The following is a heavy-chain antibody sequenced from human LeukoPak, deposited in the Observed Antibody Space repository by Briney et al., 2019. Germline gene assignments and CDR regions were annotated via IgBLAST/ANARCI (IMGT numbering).Heavy chain of an antibody. CDR1: GYTLTELS. V-gene: IGHV1-69*13. CDR2: IIPIFGTA. J-gene: IGHJ5*02. D-gene: IGHD3-22*01. CDR3: ASTRGMIVVVSGGYNWFDP. Sequence: GASVKVSCKVSGYTLTELSMHWVRQAPGKGLEWMGGIIPIFGTANYAQKFQGRVTITADESTSTAYMELSSLRSEDTAVYYCASTRGMIVVVSGGYNWFDPWGQGTLVTVSS.